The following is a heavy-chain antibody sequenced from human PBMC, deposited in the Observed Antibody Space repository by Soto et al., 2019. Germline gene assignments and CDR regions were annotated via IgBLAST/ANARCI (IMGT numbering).Heavy chain of an antibody. CDR3: ARDLSLKDYYDSSGYLGFDY. J-gene: IGHJ4*02. V-gene: IGHV3-30-3*01. D-gene: IGHD3-22*01. Sequence: PWVSLRLSCAASGFTFSSYAMHWVRQAPGKGLEWVAVISYDGSNKYYADSVKGRFTISRDNSKNTLYLQMNSLRAENTAVYYCARDLSLKDYYDSSGYLGFDYWGQGTLVTVSS. CDR1: GFTFSSYA. CDR2: ISYDGSNK.